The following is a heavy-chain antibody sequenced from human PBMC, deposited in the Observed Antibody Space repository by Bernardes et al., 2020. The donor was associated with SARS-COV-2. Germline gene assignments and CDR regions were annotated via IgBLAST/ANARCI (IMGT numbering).Heavy chain of an antibody. V-gene: IGHV3-23*05. Sequence: RGSLRLSCAGSGFRSSRFAMARVRQPPGKGLEIVARVDRSSETIFYASYVRGRFTISKDRSNNIVFLHMDSLTAADTGTDYCAKDFVVGDSHWYFDVWGRGTLVTVSS. CDR2: VDRSSETI. D-gene: IGHD4-17*01. J-gene: IGHJ2*01. CDR3: AKDFVVGDSHWYFDV. CDR1: GFRSSRFA.